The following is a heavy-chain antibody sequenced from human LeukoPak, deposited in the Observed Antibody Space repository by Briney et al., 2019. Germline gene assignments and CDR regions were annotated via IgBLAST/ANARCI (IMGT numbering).Heavy chain of an antibody. CDR1: GGSISNYY. V-gene: IGHV4-59*01. Sequence: PSETLSLTCTVSGGSISNYYWSWIRQPPGKGLEWIGYIYYTGSTNYNPSPKSRVTISVDTSKNQFSLNLNSVTAADTAEYYCARAPGSAYYPYYYMDVWGKGTTVTVSS. D-gene: IGHD6-19*01. J-gene: IGHJ6*03. CDR3: ARAPGSAYYPYYYMDV. CDR2: IYYTGST.